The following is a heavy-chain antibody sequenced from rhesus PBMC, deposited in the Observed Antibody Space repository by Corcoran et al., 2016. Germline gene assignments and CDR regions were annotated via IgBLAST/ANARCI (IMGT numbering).Heavy chain of an antibody. CDR2: LYWDNYK. D-gene: IGHD6-31*01. V-gene: IGHV2S1*01. CDR3: WRVDWFKTPTSGNFDF. Sequence: QVTLKESGPALVKPTQTLTLTCSLAGFSLSTDLVRLGWLRQPPGKALVWLANLYWDNYKYYNAALRLRGTISMDYSGNQMVLTLTNKDPVDTATYDCWRVDWFKTPTSGNFDFWGQGVVVTVSS. CDR1: GFSLSTDLVR. J-gene: IGHJ4*01.